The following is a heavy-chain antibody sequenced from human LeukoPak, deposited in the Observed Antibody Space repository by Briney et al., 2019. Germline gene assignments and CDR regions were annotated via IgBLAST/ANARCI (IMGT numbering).Heavy chain of an antibody. V-gene: IGHV4-61*02. CDR3: ARERGYSGYDFAGDWFDP. Sequence: SQTLSLTCTVSGGSISSGSYYWGWLRQPAGKGLEWIGRIYTSGSTNYNPSLKSRVTISVDTSKNQFSLKLSSVTAADTAVYYCARERGYSGYDFAGDWFDPWGQGTLVTVSS. J-gene: IGHJ5*02. D-gene: IGHD5-12*01. CDR1: GGSISSGSYY. CDR2: IYTSGST.